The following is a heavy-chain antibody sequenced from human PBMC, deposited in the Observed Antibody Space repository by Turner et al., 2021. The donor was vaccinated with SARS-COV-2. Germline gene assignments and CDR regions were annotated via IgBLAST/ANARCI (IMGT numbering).Heavy chain of an antibody. CDR1: GFTFSSCS. D-gene: IGHD6-19*01. CDR3: AREEYSSGWSYFDY. Sequence: EVQLVESGGGLVQPGGSLRLSCAASGFTFSSCSMNWVRQAPGKGLEWVSYISGSGSPIYYADSVKGRFTISRDNAKNSLSLQMNSLGDEDTAVYYCAREEYSSGWSYFDYWGQGILVTVSS. V-gene: IGHV3-48*02. CDR2: ISGSGSPI. J-gene: IGHJ4*02.